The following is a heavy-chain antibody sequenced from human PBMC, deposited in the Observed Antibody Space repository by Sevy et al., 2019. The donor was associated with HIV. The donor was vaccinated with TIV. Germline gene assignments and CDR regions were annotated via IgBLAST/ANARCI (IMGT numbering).Heavy chain of an antibody. CDR1: GGSISSYY. V-gene: IGHV4-59*08. D-gene: IGHD3-22*01. Sequence: SETLSLTCTVSGGSISSYYWSWIRQPPGKGLEWIGYIYYTGSTNYNPSLKSRVTISVDTSKNQYSLQLGSVTAADTAVYYWARHGLVYYYDSSGYFDYWGQGTLVTVSS. CDR2: IYYTGST. J-gene: IGHJ4*02. CDR3: ARHGLVYYYDSSGYFDY.